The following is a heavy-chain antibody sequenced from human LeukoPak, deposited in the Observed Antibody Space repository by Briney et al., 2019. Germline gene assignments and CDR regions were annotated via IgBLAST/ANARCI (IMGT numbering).Heavy chain of an antibody. V-gene: IGHV1-3*01. D-gene: IGHD6-19*01. CDR2: INAGNGDT. J-gene: IGHJ3*02. CDR3: ARDRVSSSAWYGAFDI. CDR1: GYTFTRYA. Sequence: ASVKVSCKASGYTFTRYAMHWVRQAPGQRREWIAWINAGNGDTKYSQKFQGRVTITRDTSATKAYMEVSSLKSEDTAVYYCARDRVSSSAWYGAFDIWGQGTMVTVSS.